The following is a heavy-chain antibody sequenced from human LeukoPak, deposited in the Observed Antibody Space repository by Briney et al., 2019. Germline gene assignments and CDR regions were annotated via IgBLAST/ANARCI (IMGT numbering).Heavy chain of an antibody. Sequence: GESLKISCKGSGYSFTNYWIGWVRQMPGKGLEWMGIIYPGDSDTTYSPSFQGQVTISADRSISTVYLQWSSLKASDTAMYYCARQSRDGSKNRGYYFDYWGQGTLVTVSS. J-gene: IGHJ4*02. CDR2: IYPGDSDT. CDR1: GYSFTNYW. V-gene: IGHV5-51*01. CDR3: ARQSRDGSKNRGYYFDY. D-gene: IGHD3-10*01.